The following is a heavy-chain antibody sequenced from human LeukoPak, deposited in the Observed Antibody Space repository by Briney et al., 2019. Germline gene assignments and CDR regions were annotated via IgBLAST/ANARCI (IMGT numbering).Heavy chain of an antibody. CDR3: ARQGIYFGSGPFDS. J-gene: IGHJ4*02. D-gene: IGHD3-10*01. Sequence: SETLSLTCAVSGGSISSDGYCWSWIRQPPGQGLEWIGYIYYSGSTYYNPSLKSRVTISVDTSKNQFSLKLSSVPAADTAVYYCARQGIYFGSGPFDSWGQGTLVTVFS. CDR1: GGSISSDGYC. V-gene: IGHV4-30-4*07. CDR2: IYYSGST.